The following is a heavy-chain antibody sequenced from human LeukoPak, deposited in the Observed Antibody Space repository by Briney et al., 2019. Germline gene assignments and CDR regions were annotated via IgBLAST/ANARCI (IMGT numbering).Heavy chain of an antibody. J-gene: IGHJ4*02. V-gene: IGHV3-11*04. CDR3: ARGAHKRDDYGGFFDY. CDR2: ISSRGNTI. CDR1: GFTFSDYY. Sequence: GGSLRLSCVASGFTFSDYYMSWIRQAPGKGLEWVSYISSRGNTIYYADSVKGRFTISRDNSKNTLYLQMNSLRAEDTAIYYCARGAHKRDDYGGFFDYWGQGTLVTVSS. D-gene: IGHD4-23*01.